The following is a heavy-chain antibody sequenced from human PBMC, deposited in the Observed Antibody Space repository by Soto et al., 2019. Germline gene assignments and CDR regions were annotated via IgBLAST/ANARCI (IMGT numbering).Heavy chain of an antibody. CDR2: INHSGST. CDR3: ARGIAVVDY. Sequence: QVQLQQWGAGLLKPSETLSLTCAVYGGSFSGYYWSWIRQPPGKGLEWIGEINHSGSTNYNPSLTRRVTRSVDTSKNQFSLKLSSVTAADTAVYYCARGIAVVDYWGQGTLVTVSS. V-gene: IGHV4-34*01. D-gene: IGHD6-19*01. CDR1: GGSFSGYY. J-gene: IGHJ4*02.